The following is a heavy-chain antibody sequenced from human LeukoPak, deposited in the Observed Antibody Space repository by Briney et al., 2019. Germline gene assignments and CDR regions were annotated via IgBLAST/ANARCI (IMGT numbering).Heavy chain of an antibody. D-gene: IGHD4-17*01. V-gene: IGHV3-49*03. CDR3: SRGLHDYGDYNYYFDQ. Sequence: GGSLRLSCTASGFSFGDDAWSWFRQAPGRGLEFVSFIRKKGYGETTDYAASVRGRFTISRDDAKSTAYLQMNSLEIEDTALYYCSRGLHDYGDYNYYFDQRGRGTQVTVSS. CDR2: IRKKGYGETT. CDR1: GFSFGDDA. J-gene: IGHJ4*02.